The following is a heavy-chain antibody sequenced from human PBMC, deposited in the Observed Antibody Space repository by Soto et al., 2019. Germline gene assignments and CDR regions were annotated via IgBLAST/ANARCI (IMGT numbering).Heavy chain of an antibody. Sequence: PGGSLRLSCAASGFTFSSYAMHWVRQAPGKGLEWVAVISYDGSNKYYADSVKGRFTISRDNSKNTLYLQMNSLRAEDTAVYYCARAGDYYDSSGYYSYFDYWGQGTLVTVSS. D-gene: IGHD3-22*01. CDR3: ARAGDYYDSSGYYSYFDY. CDR2: ISYDGSNK. V-gene: IGHV3-30-3*01. CDR1: GFTFSSYA. J-gene: IGHJ4*02.